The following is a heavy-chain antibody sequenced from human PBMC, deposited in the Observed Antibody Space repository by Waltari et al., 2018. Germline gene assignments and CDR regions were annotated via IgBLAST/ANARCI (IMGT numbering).Heavy chain of an antibody. J-gene: IGHJ4*02. V-gene: IGHV3-48*02. CDR1: GFTFSPFS. D-gene: IGHD2-15*01. Sequence: EVQLVESGGGLVQPGGSLRLSCEASGFTFSPFSMNWVRQAPGKGLECVSYISSGITTYYADSVKGRFTISRDNAKNSLFLQMNSLRDEDTALYYCARDLGACSGGTCYLPGDYWGRGTLVTVSS. CDR2: ISSGITT. CDR3: ARDLGACSGGTCYLPGDY.